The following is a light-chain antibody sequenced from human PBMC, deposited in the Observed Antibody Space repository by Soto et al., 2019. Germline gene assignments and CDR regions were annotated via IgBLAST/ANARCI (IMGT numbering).Light chain of an antibody. CDR1: QSVSTN. J-gene: IGKJ4*01. CDR2: GAS. V-gene: IGKV3-15*01. CDR3: QQYDFAPG. Sequence: EIVMTQSPATLSVSPGERATLSCRASQSVSTNLAWYQQRPGQAPRLLIFGASTRATGTPARFSGSGSGTEFTLTISSLQSEDFAVYHCQQYDFAPGFGGGTKVVVK.